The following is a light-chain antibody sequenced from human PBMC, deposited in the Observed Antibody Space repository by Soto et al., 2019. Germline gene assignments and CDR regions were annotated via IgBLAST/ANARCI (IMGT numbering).Light chain of an antibody. CDR2: DTS. Sequence: DIQMTQSPSSLSASVGDSVTITCQASQGISTYVNWYQQKAGKAPKILIYDTSNLEPGVPSRFSGSRSGTHFTFTITSLQPEDFATYYCQQYADVPLTFGGGTKVDTK. CDR1: QGISTY. V-gene: IGKV1-33*01. CDR3: QQYADVPLT. J-gene: IGKJ4*01.